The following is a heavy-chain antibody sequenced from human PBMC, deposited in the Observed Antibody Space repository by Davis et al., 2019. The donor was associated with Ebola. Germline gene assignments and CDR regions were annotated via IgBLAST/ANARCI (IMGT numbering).Heavy chain of an antibody. V-gene: IGHV5-51*01. CDR3: ARRGLYSSSAYFDY. D-gene: IGHD6-6*01. Sequence: GESLKISCKGSGYSFTSYWIGWVRQMPGKGLEWMGIIYPGDSDTRYSPSFQGQVTSADKSISTAYLQWSSLKASDTAMYYCARRGLYSSSAYFDYWGQGTLVTVSS. CDR1: GYSFTSYW. CDR2: IYPGDSDT. J-gene: IGHJ4*02.